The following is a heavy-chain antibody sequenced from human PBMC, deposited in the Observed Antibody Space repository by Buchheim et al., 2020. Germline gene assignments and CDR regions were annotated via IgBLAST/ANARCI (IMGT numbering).Heavy chain of an antibody. D-gene: IGHD2-2*01. V-gene: IGHV5-51*01. CDR1: GYNFDNYW. J-gene: IGHJ5*02. CDR3: ARRGTSTTWYGDWFDP. CDR2: IYPGDSET. Sequence: EVQLVQSGAELKKPGESLKISCKGSGYNFDNYWIGWVRQKSGEGLEWVGLIYPGDSETRYSPAFQGQVTITADQSIRTAFPQWRSLKASDSAVYYCARRGTSTTWYGDWFDPWGQGTL.